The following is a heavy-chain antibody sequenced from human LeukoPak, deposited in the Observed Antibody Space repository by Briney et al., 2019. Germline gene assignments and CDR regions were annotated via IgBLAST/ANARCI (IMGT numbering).Heavy chain of an antibody. D-gene: IGHD3-10*01. CDR2: IWGSGDNT. Sequence: GGSLRLSCAASGFTFYSYAMSWVRQAPGKGLEWVSGIWGSGDNTYYADSVKGRFSISRDISKNTLYLQMSSLGAEDTAVYYCAKGGDYYGSGSPQIYYLDYWGQGTLVTVSS. CDR1: GFTFYSYA. J-gene: IGHJ4*02. CDR3: AKGGDYYGSGSPQIYYLDY. V-gene: IGHV3-23*01.